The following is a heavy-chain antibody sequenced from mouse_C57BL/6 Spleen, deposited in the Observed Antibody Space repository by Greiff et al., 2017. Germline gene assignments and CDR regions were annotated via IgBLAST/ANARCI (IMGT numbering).Heavy chain of an antibody. CDR3: ANDDYTGYFDV. CDR1: GYAFSSSW. D-gene: IGHD2-4*01. Sequence: QVQLQQSGPELVKPGASVKISCTASGYAFSSSWMNWVKQRPGKGLEWIGRIYPGDGDTNYTGKLKGKATLTADKSSSTAYMQLSSLTSEKSAVYFCANDDYTGYFDVWGTGTTVTVSS. CDR2: IYPGDGDT. V-gene: IGHV1-82*01. J-gene: IGHJ1*03.